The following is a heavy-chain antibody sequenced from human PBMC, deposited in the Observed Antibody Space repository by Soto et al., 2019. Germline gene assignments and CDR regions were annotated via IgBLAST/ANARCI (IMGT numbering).Heavy chain of an antibody. Sequence: QVQLVQSGAEVKKPGSSVNVSCKASGGTFSSYAISWVRQAPGQGLEWMGGIIPIFGTANYAQKFQGRVTTTADECTSTADMEMSSLRAEDTAVYYCAGDPVPTSPDPPFDYWGQGTLVTVSS. D-gene: IGHD1-1*01. CDR3: AGDPVPTSPDPPFDY. CDR2: IIPIFGTA. J-gene: IGHJ4*02. V-gene: IGHV1-69*01. CDR1: GGTFSSYA.